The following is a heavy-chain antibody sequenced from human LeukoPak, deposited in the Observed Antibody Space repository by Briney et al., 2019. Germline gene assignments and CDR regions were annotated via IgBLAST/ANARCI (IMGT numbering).Heavy chain of an antibody. V-gene: IGHV4-39*07. Sequence: SETLSLTCTVSGGSISSSSYYWGWIRQPPGKGLEWIGSIYHSGSTNYNPSLKSRVTISVDKSKNQFSLKLSSVTAADTAVYYCASFVEMATILDYWGQGTLVTVSS. J-gene: IGHJ4*02. CDR1: GGSISSSSYY. CDR3: ASFVEMATILDY. D-gene: IGHD5-24*01. CDR2: IYHSGST.